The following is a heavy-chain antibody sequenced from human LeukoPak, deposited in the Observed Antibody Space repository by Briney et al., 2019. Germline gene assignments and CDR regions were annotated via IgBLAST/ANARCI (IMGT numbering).Heavy chain of an antibody. D-gene: IGHD3-16*01. CDR2: ISGSGGST. V-gene: IGHV3-23*01. CDR1: GFTFSSYA. CDR3: ARGSYLGVDY. Sequence: PGGSLRLSCAASGFTFSSYAMSWVRQAPGKGLEWVSAISGSGGSTYHADSVKGRFTISRDNAKNSLYLQINSLRAEDTAVYYCARGSYLGVDYWGQGTLVTVSS. J-gene: IGHJ4*02.